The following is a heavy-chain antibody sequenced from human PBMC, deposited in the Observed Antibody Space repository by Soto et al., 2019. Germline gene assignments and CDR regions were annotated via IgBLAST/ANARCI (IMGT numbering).Heavy chain of an antibody. J-gene: IGHJ3*02. Sequence: SVKVSCKASGGTFSSYAISWVRQAPGQGLEWMGGIIPIFGTANYAQKFQGRVTITADKSTSTAYMELSSLRSEDTAVYYCARGYTVRAHSSRAAFDIWGQGTMVTV. CDR1: GGTFSSYA. CDR3: ARGYTVRAHSSRAAFDI. D-gene: IGHD2-2*02. V-gene: IGHV1-69*06. CDR2: IIPIFGTA.